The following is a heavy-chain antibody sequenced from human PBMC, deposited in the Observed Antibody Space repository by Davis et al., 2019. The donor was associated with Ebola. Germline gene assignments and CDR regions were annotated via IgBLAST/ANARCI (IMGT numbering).Heavy chain of an antibody. CDR1: GFTFSTYS. CDR2: ISSDSDYI. CDR3: ARRADY. J-gene: IGHJ4*02. Sequence: GGSLRLSCAASGFTFSTYSMSWVRQAPGKALEWVSSISSDSDYIYYADSAKGRFTISRDNSKNTLYLQMNSLRGEDTAVYYCARRADYWGQGTLVTVSS. V-gene: IGHV3-21*04.